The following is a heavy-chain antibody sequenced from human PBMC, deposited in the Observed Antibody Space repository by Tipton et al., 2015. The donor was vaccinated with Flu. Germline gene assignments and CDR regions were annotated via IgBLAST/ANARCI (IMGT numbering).Heavy chain of an antibody. V-gene: IGHV4-59*11. Sequence: TLSLTCTVSGGSISSHYWSWIRQPPGKGLEWIGYFYFTGSTNYNPSLKSRVTISVDMSKNQFSLKLTSVTAADTAVYYCARGGGSPSYWGQGTLVTVSS. D-gene: IGHD2-15*01. CDR3: ARGGGSPSY. J-gene: IGHJ4*02. CDR1: GGSISSHY. CDR2: FYFTGST.